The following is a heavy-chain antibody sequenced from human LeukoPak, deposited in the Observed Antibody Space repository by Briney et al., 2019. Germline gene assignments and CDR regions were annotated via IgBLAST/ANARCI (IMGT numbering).Heavy chain of an antibody. J-gene: IGHJ4*02. V-gene: IGHV4-59*01. D-gene: IGHD3-22*01. CDR1: GGSISSYY. CDR2: IYYSGST. Sequence: PSETLSLTCTVSGGSISSYYWSWIRQPPGKGLEWIGYIYYSGSTNYNPSLKSRVTISVDTSKNQFSLKLSSVTAADTAVYYCARGYDSSGLTFDYWGQGTLVTVSS. CDR3: ARGYDSSGLTFDY.